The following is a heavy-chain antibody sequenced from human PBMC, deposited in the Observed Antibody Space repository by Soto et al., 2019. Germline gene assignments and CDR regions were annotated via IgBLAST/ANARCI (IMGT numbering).Heavy chain of an antibody. Sequence: PGGSLRLSCAASGFTFSSYSMNWVRQAPGKGLEWVSYISSSSSTIYYADSVKGRFTISRDNAKNSLYLQMNSLRDEDTAVYYCARDLVRIWFGDPKYNWFDPWGQGTLVTVSS. V-gene: IGHV3-48*02. CDR2: ISSSSSTI. CDR1: GFTFSSYS. J-gene: IGHJ5*02. D-gene: IGHD3-10*01. CDR3: ARDLVRIWFGDPKYNWFDP.